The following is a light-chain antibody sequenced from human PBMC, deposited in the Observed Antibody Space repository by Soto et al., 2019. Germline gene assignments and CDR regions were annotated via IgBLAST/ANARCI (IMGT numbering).Light chain of an antibody. CDR3: SSYTSSSPYV. CDR1: SSDVGGYNY. Sequence: QSALTQPASVSGSPGQSITISCTGTSSDVGGYNYVSWYQQHPGKAPKLMIYEVSNRPSGVSNRFSGSQSGNTASLTISGLQAEDDADYYCSSYTSSSPYVFGTGTKLTVL. J-gene: IGLJ1*01. V-gene: IGLV2-14*01. CDR2: EVS.